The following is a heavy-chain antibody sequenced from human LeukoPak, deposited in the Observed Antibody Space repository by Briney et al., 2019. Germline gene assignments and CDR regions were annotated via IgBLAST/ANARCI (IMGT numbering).Heavy chain of an antibody. Sequence: PVGSLRLSCAASGVTFRSYAMSSVRHAPGEGLEWVSDIYNRGGSTFYADSVKGRFTSSRDNSKNTLYLQMNSLRAEDTAVYYCAKRASGSGTSLYYFDYWGQGTLVTVSS. J-gene: IGHJ4*02. CDR1: GVTFRSYA. V-gene: IGHV3-23*01. CDR3: AKRASGSGTSLYYFDY. D-gene: IGHD3-10*01. CDR2: IYNRGGST.